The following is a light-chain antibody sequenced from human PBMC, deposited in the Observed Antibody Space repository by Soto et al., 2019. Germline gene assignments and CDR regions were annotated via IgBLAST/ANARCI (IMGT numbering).Light chain of an antibody. CDR1: QSLVYSDGNIY. V-gene: IGKV2-30*01. J-gene: IGKJ5*01. Sequence: DVVLTQSPLSLPVTLGQPASISCRSTQSLVYSDGNIYLNWFQQRPGQSRRRLIYKVSNRDSGVPDRFSGSGSGTDFTLKISRVVAEDVGVYYCMQGTHWPPITFGQGTRLAIK. CDR2: KVS. CDR3: MQGTHWPPIT.